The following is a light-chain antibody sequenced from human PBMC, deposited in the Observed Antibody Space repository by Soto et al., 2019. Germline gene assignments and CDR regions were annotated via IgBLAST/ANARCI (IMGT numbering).Light chain of an antibody. CDR2: EVS. CDR1: SSDVGGYNY. CDR3: SSFAGNHNLV. V-gene: IGLV2-8*01. J-gene: IGLJ2*01. Sequence: QSALTQPPSASGSPGQLVTISCTGTSSDVGGYNYVSWYQQHPGKAPKLMISEVSKRPSGVPDRFSGSKSGNTASLTVSGLQAEDEADYYCSSFAGNHNLVFGGGTKLTVL.